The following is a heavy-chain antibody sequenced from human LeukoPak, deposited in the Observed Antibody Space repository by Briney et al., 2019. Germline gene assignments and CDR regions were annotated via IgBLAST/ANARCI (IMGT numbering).Heavy chain of an antibody. Sequence: PSETLSLTCIVSGGSISSHYWSWIRHTPGKGLEYIGYIYYSGSTDYNPSLKSRVTISLDTSKNQFSLHLSSVTAADTAVYYCARRSGVLDSRDSRYYFDHWGQGTLVTVSS. D-gene: IGHD3-22*01. J-gene: IGHJ4*02. V-gene: IGHV4-59*11. CDR3: ARRSGVLDSRDSRYYFDH. CDR2: IYYSGST. CDR1: GGSISSHY.